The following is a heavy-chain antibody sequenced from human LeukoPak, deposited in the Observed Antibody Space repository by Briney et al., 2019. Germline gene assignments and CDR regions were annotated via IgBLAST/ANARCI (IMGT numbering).Heavy chain of an antibody. D-gene: IGHD3-10*01. CDR3: ARDGSAYYYGSGRGFDY. CDR1: GGSISSGSYY. V-gene: IGHV4-61*02. CDR2: IYTSGST. Sequence: SQTLSPTCTVSGGSISSGSYYWSWTRQPAGKALEWIGRIYTSGSTDYTPSLKSRVTISVDRSKNQFSLELRSVTAADTAVYYCARDGSAYYYGSGRGFDYWGQGTLVTVSS. J-gene: IGHJ4*02.